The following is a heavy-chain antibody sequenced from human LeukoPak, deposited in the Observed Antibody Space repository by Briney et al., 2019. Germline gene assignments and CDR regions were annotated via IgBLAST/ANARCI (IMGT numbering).Heavy chain of an antibody. Sequence: SETLSLTCTVSSGSISSYYWSWIRQPAGKGLEWIGHIDMSGSTNYNPSLKSRVTMSVDTSKNQFSLKLSSVTAADTAVYYCASGDYGAGSPVMRYWGHGTLVIVSS. CDR1: SGSISSYY. CDR3: ASGDYGAGSPVMRY. D-gene: IGHD3-10*01. J-gene: IGHJ4*01. V-gene: IGHV4-4*07. CDR2: IDMSGST.